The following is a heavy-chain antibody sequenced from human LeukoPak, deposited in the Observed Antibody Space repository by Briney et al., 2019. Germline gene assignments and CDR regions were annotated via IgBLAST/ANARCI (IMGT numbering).Heavy chain of an antibody. V-gene: IGHV4-39*07. CDR2: IYTSGST. Sequence: SETLSLTCTVSGGSLITPNYYWGWVRLPPRKGLEWIGRIYTSGSTNYNPSLKSRVTMSIDTSKNQFSLKLSSITAADTAVYYCARDAKYYYGSRTYFFFEYWGQGTLLTVSS. CDR3: ARDAKYYYGSRTYFFFEY. CDR1: GGSLITPNYY. J-gene: IGHJ4*02. D-gene: IGHD3-10*01.